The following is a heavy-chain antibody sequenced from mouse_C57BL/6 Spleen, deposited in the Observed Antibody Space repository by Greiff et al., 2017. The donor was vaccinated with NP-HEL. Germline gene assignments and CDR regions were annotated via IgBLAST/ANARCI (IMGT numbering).Heavy chain of an antibody. D-gene: IGHD1-1*01. Sequence: QVQLKESGAELVRPGTSVKVSCKASGYAFTNYLIEWVKQRPGQGLEWIGVINPGSGGTNYNEKFKGKATLTADKSSSTAYMQLSSLTSEDSAVYFCARYYGSSRAMDYWGQGTSVTVSS. CDR2: INPGSGGT. V-gene: IGHV1-54*01. CDR3: ARYYGSSRAMDY. CDR1: GYAFTNYL. J-gene: IGHJ4*01.